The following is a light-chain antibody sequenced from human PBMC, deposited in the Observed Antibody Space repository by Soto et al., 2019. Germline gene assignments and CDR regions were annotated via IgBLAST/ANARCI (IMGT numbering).Light chain of an antibody. J-gene: IGKJ1*01. CDR3: QQYNSYSKT. Sequence: DIQMTQSPSSLSASVGDRVTITCRASQGISKYLGWYQQKPGKVPKLLIYAASTLQSGVPSRFSGSGSGTDFTLTISSLQPDDFATYYCQQYNSYSKTFGQGTKVDIK. V-gene: IGKV1-27*01. CDR2: AAS. CDR1: QGISKY.